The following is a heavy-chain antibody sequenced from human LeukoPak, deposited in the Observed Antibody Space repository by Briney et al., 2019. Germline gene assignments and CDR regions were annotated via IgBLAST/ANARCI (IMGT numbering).Heavy chain of an antibody. J-gene: IGHJ4*02. Sequence: GGSLRLSCAASGFTFRSYCMDLVRPAPGKGLEWVAVIRYEGSNILYADSQKGRFTISRDNPEHTLYLDMNSLRAEDTPVYYCAKARGYSFGFDYWGQGTLVTVSS. D-gene: IGHD5-18*01. V-gene: IGHV3-30*02. CDR2: IRYEGSNI. CDR3: AKARGYSFGFDY. CDR1: GFTFRSYC.